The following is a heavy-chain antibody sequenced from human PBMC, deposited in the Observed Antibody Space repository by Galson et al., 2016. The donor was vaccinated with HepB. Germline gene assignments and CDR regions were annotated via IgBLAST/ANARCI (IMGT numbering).Heavy chain of an antibody. V-gene: IGHV3-53*01. Sequence: SLRLSCAASGFSLSPNYMSWIRQTPGQGLEWISVLYSSGSTYYADSVKGRFTISKDNSKNTLYLQMDSLRGNDTAIYYCARDGESGSYDVWGQGTLVSVSS. CDR2: LYSSGST. CDR3: ARDGESGSYDV. D-gene: IGHD1-26*01. J-gene: IGHJ4*02. CDR1: GFSLSPNY.